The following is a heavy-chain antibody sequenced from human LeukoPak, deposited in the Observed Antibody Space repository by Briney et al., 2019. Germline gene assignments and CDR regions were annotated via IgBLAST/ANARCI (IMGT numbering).Heavy chain of an antibody. J-gene: IGHJ4*02. Sequence: SETLSLTCAGYGRSLRGYYWSWLRQPPGKGLEWIGEINHSGSTNYNPSLKSRVTISVDTSKNQFSLKLSSVTAADTAVYYCARARPYSVRHDYWGQGTLVTVSS. CDR2: INHSGST. D-gene: IGHD5/OR15-5a*01. CDR1: GRSLRGYY. CDR3: ARARPYSVRHDY. V-gene: IGHV4-34*01.